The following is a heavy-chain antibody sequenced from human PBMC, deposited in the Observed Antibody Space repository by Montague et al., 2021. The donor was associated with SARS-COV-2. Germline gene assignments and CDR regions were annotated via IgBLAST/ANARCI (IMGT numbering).Heavy chain of an antibody. D-gene: IGHD1-14*01. J-gene: IGHJ4*02. V-gene: IGHV3-7*03. Sequence: WVANTHPDQRIKNYVDSVKGRFAISRDNAKSSLYLQMNSLRPDDTAVYYCVREGLTTSGYYFDSWGQGTLVAVSS. CDR3: VREGLTTSGYYFDS. CDR2: THPDQRIK.